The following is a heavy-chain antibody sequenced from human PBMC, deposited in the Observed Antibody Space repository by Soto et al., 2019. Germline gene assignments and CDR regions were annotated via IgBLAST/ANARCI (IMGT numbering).Heavy chain of an antibody. D-gene: IGHD3-16*02. CDR2: MSGSSSTT. CDR3: AKNQERELPRVIDF. J-gene: IGHJ1*01. Sequence: LRLFCAPSGLDSSNYAMSWVRQAPGGGLEWVSPMSGSSSTTYYADSVRGRFTISRDRSKNTLYLQMSSLRAGDTALYYCAKNQERELPRVIDFWGQGTLVTVSS. V-gene: IGHV3-23*01. CDR1: GLDSSNYA.